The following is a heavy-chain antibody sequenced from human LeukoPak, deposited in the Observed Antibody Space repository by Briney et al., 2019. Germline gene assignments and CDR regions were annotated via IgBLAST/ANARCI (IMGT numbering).Heavy chain of an antibody. Sequence: QPGRSLRLSCAASGFIFSNYALHWVRQAPGKGLEWVAGLSHDESHKSYADSVRGRFTISRDNSKNTLYLQMNSLRAEDTAVYFCARAPLSYSNNWIFHYGGQGPRVTASS. CDR2: LSHDESHK. V-gene: IGHV3-30-3*01. CDR3: ARAPLSYSNNWIFHY. D-gene: IGHD6-13*01. CDR1: GFIFSNYA. J-gene: IGHJ4*02.